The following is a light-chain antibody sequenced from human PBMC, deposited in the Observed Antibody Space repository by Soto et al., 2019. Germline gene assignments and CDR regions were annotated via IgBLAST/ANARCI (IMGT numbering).Light chain of an antibody. J-gene: IGKJ1*01. CDR1: QGVSNY. CDR2: DAS. Sequence: EIVLTQSPATLSLSPGERATLSCRASQGVSNYLGWYQQKPGQAPRLLIYDASNRATGIPARFSGSGSVTDFTLTISGLEPEDFAVYFCQQRSHWPRTFGQGTKVELK. V-gene: IGKV3-11*01. CDR3: QQRSHWPRT.